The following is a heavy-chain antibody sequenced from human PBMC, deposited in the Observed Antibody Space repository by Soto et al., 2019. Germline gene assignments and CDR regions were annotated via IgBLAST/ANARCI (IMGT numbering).Heavy chain of an antibody. CDR1: GYTFTSYG. Sequence: QVQLVQSGAEVKKPGASVKVSCKASGYTFTSYGISWVRQAPGQGLEWMGWISAYNGNTNYAQKLQGRVTMTTDTTTSKAYTELRSRISDDTAVYYCARDYTPRRFLEWLVYERFDPWGKGNLVTVSS. D-gene: IGHD3-3*01. V-gene: IGHV1-18*01. CDR3: ARDYTPRRFLEWLVYERFDP. J-gene: IGHJ5*02. CDR2: ISAYNGNT.